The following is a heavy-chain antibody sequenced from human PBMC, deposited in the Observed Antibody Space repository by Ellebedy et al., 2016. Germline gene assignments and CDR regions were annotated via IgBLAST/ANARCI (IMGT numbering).Heavy chain of an antibody. V-gene: IGHV3-21*01. CDR3: ARMRVLGWFDP. D-gene: IGHD3-16*01. J-gene: IGHJ5*02. CDR2: ISSSSSYI. CDR1: GFTFSSYS. Sequence: GGSLRLXCAASGFTFSSYSMNWVRQAPGKGLEWVSSISSSSSYIYYADSVKGRFTISRDNAKNSLYLQMNSLRAEDTAVYYCARMRVLGWFDPWGQGTLVTVSS.